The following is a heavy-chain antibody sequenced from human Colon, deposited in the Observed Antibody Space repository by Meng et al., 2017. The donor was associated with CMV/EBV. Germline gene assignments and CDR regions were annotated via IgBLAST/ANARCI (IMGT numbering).Heavy chain of an antibody. J-gene: IGHJ3*02. CDR1: GGSVSNYF. CDR2: IYYIGDT. CDR3: ARSKDIIIVEAAQAVFDI. Sequence: SETLSLTCSVSGGSVSNYFWSWIRQSPGRGLEWIGYIYYIGDTTYNPSPKSRVTISIDTSKNQFSLKLTSVTAADTAVYYCARSKDIIIVEAAQAVFDIWGQGTMVTVSS. D-gene: IGHD2-2*01. V-gene: IGHV4-59*02.